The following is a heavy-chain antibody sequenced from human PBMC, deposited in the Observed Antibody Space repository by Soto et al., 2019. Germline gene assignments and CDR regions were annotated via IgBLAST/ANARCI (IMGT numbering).Heavy chain of an antibody. D-gene: IGHD3-9*01. CDR3: AKDLAPDVLRYFDWFPGGSGSRGLDY. CDR1: GFTFSSYA. J-gene: IGHJ4*02. CDR2: ISGSGGST. V-gene: IGHV3-23*01. Sequence: GGSLRLSCAASGFTFSSYAMSWVRQAPGKGLEWVSAISGSGGSTYYADSVKGRFTISRDNSKNTLYLQMNSLRAEDTAVYYCAKDLAPDVLRYFDWFPGGSGSRGLDYWGQGTLVTVSS.